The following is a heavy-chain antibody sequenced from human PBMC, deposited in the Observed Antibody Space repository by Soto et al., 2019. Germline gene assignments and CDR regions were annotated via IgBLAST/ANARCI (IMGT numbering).Heavy chain of an antibody. Sequence: PSETLSLTCAVYGGSFSGYYWSWIRQPPGKGLEWIGEINHSGSTNYNPSLKSRVTISVDTSKNQFSLKLSSVTAADTAVYYCARGHTRVTIFGGLGRWFDPWGQGTLVTVSS. J-gene: IGHJ5*02. D-gene: IGHD3-3*01. CDR1: GGSFSGYY. CDR2: INHSGST. CDR3: ARGHTRVTIFGGLGRWFDP. V-gene: IGHV4-34*01.